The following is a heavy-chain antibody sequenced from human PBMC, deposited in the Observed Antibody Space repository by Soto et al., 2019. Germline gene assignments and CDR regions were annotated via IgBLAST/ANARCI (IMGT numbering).Heavy chain of an antibody. CDR2: IYYSGST. CDR1: GGSISSYY. J-gene: IGHJ4*02. Sequence: SETLSLTCNLSGGSISSYYCSWIRQPPGKGLEWIGYIYYSGSTDYSPSLKSRVTISVDTSKNQFSLKLSSVTAADTALYYCARVDCTSTSCHAGYYFDYWGQGTLVTVSS. D-gene: IGHD2-2*01. V-gene: IGHV4-59*01. CDR3: ARVDCTSTSCHAGYYFDY.